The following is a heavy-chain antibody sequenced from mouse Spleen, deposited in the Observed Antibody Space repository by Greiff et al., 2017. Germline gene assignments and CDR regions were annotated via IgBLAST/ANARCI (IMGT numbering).Heavy chain of an antibody. CDR1: GYSFTSYY. J-gene: IGHJ3*01. CDR3: ARGGTGTGFAY. V-gene: IGHV1-66*01. CDR2: IYPGSGNT. D-gene: IGHD4-1*01. Sequence: VQLQQSGPELVKPGASVKISCKASGYSFTSYYIHWVKQRPGQGLEWIGWIYPGSGNTKYNEKFKGKATLTADTSSSTAYMQLSSLTSEDSAVYYCARGGTGTGFAYWGQGTLVTVSA.